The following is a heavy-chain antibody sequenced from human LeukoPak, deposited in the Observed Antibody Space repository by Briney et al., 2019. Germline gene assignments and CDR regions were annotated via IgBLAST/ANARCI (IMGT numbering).Heavy chain of an antibody. Sequence: GGSLRLSCAASGFMFSGYSMNWVRQAPGKGLEWVSSIGSSSSSIYYADSVKGRFTISRDNAKNSLYVQMNSLRAEDTAVYYCARDRWELRGEFVYWGQGTLVTVSS. CDR1: GFMFSGYS. V-gene: IGHV3-21*01. D-gene: IGHD1-26*01. CDR2: IGSSSSSI. J-gene: IGHJ4*02. CDR3: ARDRWELRGEFVY.